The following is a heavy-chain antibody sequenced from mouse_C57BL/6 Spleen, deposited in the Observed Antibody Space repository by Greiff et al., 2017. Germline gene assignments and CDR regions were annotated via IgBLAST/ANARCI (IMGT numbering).Heavy chain of an antibody. CDR2: IDPSASET. CDR1: GYTFTSYW. Sequence: QVQLQQPGAELVRPGSSVKLSCKASGYTFTSYWMHWVKQRPIQGLEWIGNIDPSASETHSNQKFKDKATLTVDKSSSTAYMQLSSLTSEDSAVYYWARRGSSQYYFDYWGQGTTLTVSS. J-gene: IGHJ2*01. D-gene: IGHD1-1*01. CDR3: ARRGSSQYYFDY. V-gene: IGHV1-52*01.